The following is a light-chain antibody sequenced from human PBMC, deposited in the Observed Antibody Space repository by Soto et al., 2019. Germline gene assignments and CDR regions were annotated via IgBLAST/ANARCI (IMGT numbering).Light chain of an antibody. V-gene: IGKV1-39*01. CDR1: QSISSY. CDR3: QQSYSPPRLT. J-gene: IGKJ4*01. Sequence: DIQMTQSPSSLSASVGDRVTITCRASQSISSYLNWYQQKPGKTPKVLIYAASSLQSGVPTRFSGRGSGTDFNLTISSLQPEDFATYYCQQSYSPPRLTFGGGTKVEIK. CDR2: AAS.